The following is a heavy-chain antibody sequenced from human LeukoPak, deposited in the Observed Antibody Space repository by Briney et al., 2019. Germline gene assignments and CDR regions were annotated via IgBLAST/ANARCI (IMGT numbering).Heavy chain of an antibody. CDR3: ARTVLLYFDWGIKGEEFDY. Sequence: SETLSLTCTVSGASINKDYWAWIRQPAGKGLEWIGRIHPSGITHQNPSLRGRVTMSIDASKNQFSLNLSSVTAADTAVYYCARTVLLYFDWGIKGEEFDYWGQGTLVTVSS. J-gene: IGHJ4*02. D-gene: IGHD3-9*01. CDR1: GASINKDY. V-gene: IGHV4-4*07. CDR2: IHPSGIT.